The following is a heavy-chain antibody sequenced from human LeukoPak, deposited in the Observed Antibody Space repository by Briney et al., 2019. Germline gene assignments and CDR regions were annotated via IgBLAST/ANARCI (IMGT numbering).Heavy chain of an antibody. J-gene: IGHJ4*02. CDR1: GFTFSTYG. CDR3: SKASYYVLPCFDS. D-gene: IGHD3-10*02. CDR2: INDSGGST. V-gene: IGHV3-23*01. Sequence: QLGGSLRLSCAVSGFTFSTYGMSWVRQAPGKGLEWVSGINDSGGSTYYADSVKGRFTISRDNSKNTLYLQMNSLRAEDTAVYYCSKASYYVLPCFDSWGQGTLVTVSS.